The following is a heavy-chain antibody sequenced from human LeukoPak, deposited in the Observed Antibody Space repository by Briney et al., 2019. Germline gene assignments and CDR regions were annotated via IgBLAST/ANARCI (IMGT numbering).Heavy chain of an antibody. Sequence: PSETLSLTCTVSGGSISSHYWSWIRQPPGKGLEWIGYIYYSGSTNYNPSLKSGVTISVDTSKNQFSLKLSSVTAADTAVYYCARVDDILTGYWFDPWGQGTLVTVSS. D-gene: IGHD3-9*01. J-gene: IGHJ5*02. V-gene: IGHV4-59*11. CDR3: ARVDDILTGYWFDP. CDR2: IYYSGST. CDR1: GGSISSHY.